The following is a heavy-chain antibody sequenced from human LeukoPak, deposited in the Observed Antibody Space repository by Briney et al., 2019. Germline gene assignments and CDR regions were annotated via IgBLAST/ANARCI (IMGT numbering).Heavy chain of an antibody. J-gene: IGHJ3*02. Sequence: PSETLSLTCTVSGGSISSYYWSWIRQPPGKGLEWIGYIYYSGSTNYNPSLKSRVTISVDTSKNQFSLKLSSVTAADTAVYYCASTHPSSWYLGAFDIWGQGTVVTVSS. CDR2: IYYSGST. CDR1: GGSISSYY. CDR3: ASTHPSSWYLGAFDI. V-gene: IGHV4-59*01. D-gene: IGHD6-13*01.